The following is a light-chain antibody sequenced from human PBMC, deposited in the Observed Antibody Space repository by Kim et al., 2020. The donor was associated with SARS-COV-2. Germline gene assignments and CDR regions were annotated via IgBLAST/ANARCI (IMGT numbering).Light chain of an antibody. J-gene: IGLJ2*01. V-gene: IGLV3-1*01. CDR2: EDT. CDR1: KLGDKY. Sequence: SYELTQPPSMSVSPGQTASITCSGEKLGDKYACWYQQKPGQSPVLVIYEDTKRPSGIPERFSGSNSGKTATLTISGTQAMDEADYYCQAWDTSPVVFGGG. CDR3: QAWDTSPVV.